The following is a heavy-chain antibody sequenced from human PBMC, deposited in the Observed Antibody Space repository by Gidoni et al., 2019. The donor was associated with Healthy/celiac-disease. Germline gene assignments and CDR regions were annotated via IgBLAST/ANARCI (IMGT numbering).Heavy chain of an antibody. V-gene: IGHV3-7*01. CDR2: LKQDGSEK. D-gene: IGHD5-18*01. Sequence: EVQLVESGGGLVQPGGSLRLSCAASGFTFSSYWMSWVRQAPGKGLEWVANLKQDGSEKYYVDSVKGRFTISRDNAKNSLYLQMNSLRAEDTAVYYCARGGGGYSYGFYAFDIWGQGTMVTVSS. CDR3: ARGGGGYSYGFYAFDI. CDR1: GFTFSSYW. J-gene: IGHJ3*02.